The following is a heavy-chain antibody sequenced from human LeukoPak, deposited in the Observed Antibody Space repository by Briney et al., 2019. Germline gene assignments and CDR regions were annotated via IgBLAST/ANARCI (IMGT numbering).Heavy chain of an antibody. D-gene: IGHD4-17*01. CDR3: ARGGGAFDY. CDR1: GFTFSDYA. J-gene: IGHJ4*02. Sequence: PGGSLRLSCAASGFTFSDYAMSWVRQATGKGLEWVSYISNTDNIIYYADSVKGRFTISRDNAKISLYLQMNSLRAEDTAVYYCARGGGAFDYWGQGTLVTVSS. V-gene: IGHV3-11*01. CDR2: ISNTDNII.